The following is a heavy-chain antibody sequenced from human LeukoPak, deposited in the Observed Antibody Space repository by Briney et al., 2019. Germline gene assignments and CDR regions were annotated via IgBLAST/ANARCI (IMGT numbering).Heavy chain of an antibody. Sequence: ASVKVSCKASGYTFTGYYMHWVRQAPGQGLEWMGWISPNSGGTNYAQKFQGRVTMTRDTSISTAYMELSRLRSDDTAVYYCARDADEYSSSSLDYWGQGTLVTVSS. CDR1: GYTFTGYY. J-gene: IGHJ4*02. D-gene: IGHD6-6*01. V-gene: IGHV1-2*02. CDR3: ARDADEYSSSSLDY. CDR2: ISPNSGGT.